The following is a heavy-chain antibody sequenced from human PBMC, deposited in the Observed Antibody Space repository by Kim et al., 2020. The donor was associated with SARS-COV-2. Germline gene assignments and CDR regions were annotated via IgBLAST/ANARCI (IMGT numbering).Heavy chain of an antibody. J-gene: IGHJ4*02. CDR2: I. V-gene: IGHV3-48*03. Sequence: IYYADSVKGRFTISRDNAKNSLYLQMNSLRAEDTAVYYCVTMVTAFYFDYWGQGTLVTVSS. CDR3: VTMVTAFYFDY. D-gene: IGHD5-18*01.